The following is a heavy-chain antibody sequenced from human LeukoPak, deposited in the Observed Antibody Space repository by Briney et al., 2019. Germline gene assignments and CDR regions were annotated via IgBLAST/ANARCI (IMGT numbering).Heavy chain of an antibody. V-gene: IGHV3-7*01. D-gene: IGHD2/OR15-2a*01. Sequence: PGGSLRLSCTASGFTFTTYWMAWVRQTPAKGLEWVANIKQDGSEKYYAESVRGRFTISRDNAKNSLYLQMNSLRAEDTAVYYCSNGIYDNSYWGQGTLVTVSS. CDR1: GFTFTTYW. J-gene: IGHJ4*02. CDR3: SNGIYDNSY. CDR2: IKQDGSEK.